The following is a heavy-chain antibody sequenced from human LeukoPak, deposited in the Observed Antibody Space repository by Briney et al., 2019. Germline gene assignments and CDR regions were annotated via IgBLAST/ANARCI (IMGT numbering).Heavy chain of an antibody. Sequence: SVKVSCKASGGTFNSYAISWVRQAPGQGLEWMGGIIPIFGTTNYARKFRGRVTLTADKSTRTAYMELSSLRSEDTAVYYCARDNDSRGPPHFDYWGQGTLVTVSS. D-gene: IGHD3-16*01. CDR1: GGTFNSYA. V-gene: IGHV1-69*06. CDR3: ARDNDSRGPPHFDY. CDR2: IIPIFGTT. J-gene: IGHJ4*02.